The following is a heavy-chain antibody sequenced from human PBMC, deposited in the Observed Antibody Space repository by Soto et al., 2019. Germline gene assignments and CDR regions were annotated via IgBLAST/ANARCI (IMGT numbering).Heavy chain of an antibody. CDR1: GGSFSPYY. Sequence: QVHLQQWGAGLLKPSETLSLTCAVYGGSFSPYYWSWTWIRQPPGKGLEWIGDINHRGSTKYNPSLHSQVTISLTTSKNQFSLHVKSLTAPATAVYYCARAKWGSGWTLGNYFYGLDVWGQGTAVTVSS. CDR2: INHRGST. J-gene: IGHJ6*02. D-gene: IGHD6-25*01. CDR3: ARAKWGSGWTLGNYFYGLDV. V-gene: IGHV4-34*01.